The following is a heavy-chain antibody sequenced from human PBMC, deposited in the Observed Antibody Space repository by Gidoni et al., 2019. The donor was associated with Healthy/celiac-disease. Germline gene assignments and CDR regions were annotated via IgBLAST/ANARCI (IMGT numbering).Heavy chain of an antibody. CDR2: ISWHSGSI. D-gene: IGHD6-13*01. J-gene: IGHJ2*01. V-gene: IGHV3-9*01. CDR3: AKVAGYSRSWYSSLNLNWYFDL. Sequence: EVQLVEAGGGLVQQGRSLRRSGEAAGFTCDDDAMHGDRQAPGKGMEWVSGISWHSGSIGYAASVKGRFTLSRANAKNSLYLQLTSLRAEDTALYYCAKVAGYSRSWYSSLNLNWYFDLWGRGPLVPVSS. CDR1: GFTCDDDA.